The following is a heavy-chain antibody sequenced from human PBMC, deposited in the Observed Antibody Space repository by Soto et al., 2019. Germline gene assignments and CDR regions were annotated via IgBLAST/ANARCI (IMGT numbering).Heavy chain of an antibody. CDR3: ARDIGYCSGGSCPDY. J-gene: IGHJ4*02. CDR2: IIPIFGTA. V-gene: IGHV1-69*13. Sequence: ASVKVSCKASGGTFSSYAISWVRQAPGQGLEWKGGIIPIFGTANYAQKFQGRVTITADESTSTAYMELSSLRSEDTAVYYCARDIGYCSGGSCPDYWGQGTLVTVSS. D-gene: IGHD2-15*01. CDR1: GGTFSSYA.